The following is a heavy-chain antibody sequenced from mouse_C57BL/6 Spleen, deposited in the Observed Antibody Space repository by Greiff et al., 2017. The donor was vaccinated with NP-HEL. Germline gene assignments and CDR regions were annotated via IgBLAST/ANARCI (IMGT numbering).Heavy chain of an antibody. Sequence: EVNVVESGGGLVKPGGSLKLSCAASGFTFSSYTMSWVRQTPEKRLEWVATISRGGGNTYYPESVKGRFTFSRDNAKNTRYLQMSSLRSEDSAVYYCARRRWDGWSWFGYWGQGTLVTVST. J-gene: IGHJ3*01. D-gene: IGHD1-1*02. CDR1: GFTFSSYT. CDR3: ARRRWDGWSWFGY. V-gene: IGHV5-9*04. CDR2: ISRGGGNT.